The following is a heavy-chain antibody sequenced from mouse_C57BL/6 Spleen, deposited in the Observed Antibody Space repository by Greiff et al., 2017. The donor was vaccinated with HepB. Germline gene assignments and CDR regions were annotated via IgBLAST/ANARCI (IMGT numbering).Heavy chain of an antibody. CDR3: ASYPFDY. V-gene: IGHV5-17*01. J-gene: IGHJ2*01. CDR2: ISSGSSTI. CDR1: GFTFSDYG. Sequence: EVKLMESGGGLVKPGGSLKLSCAASGFTFSDYGMHWVRQAPEKGLEWVAYISSGSSTIYYADTVKGRFTISRDNAKNTLFLQMTSLRSEDTAMYYCASYPFDYWGQGTTLTVSS.